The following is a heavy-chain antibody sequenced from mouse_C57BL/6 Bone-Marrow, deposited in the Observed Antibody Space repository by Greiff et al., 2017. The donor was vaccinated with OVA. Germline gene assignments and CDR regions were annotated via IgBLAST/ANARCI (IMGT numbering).Heavy chain of an antibody. J-gene: IGHJ2*01. V-gene: IGHV1-76*01. CDR3: ARDDGYFVEY. Sequence: QVQLKESGAEVVRPGASVKLSCKASGYTFTDHYINWVKQRPGQGLEWIARIYPGSGNTYYNEKFKGKATLTAEKSSNTAYMQLSSLTSEDSAVYVCARDDGYFVEYGGQGTTLTVSS. D-gene: IGHD2-3*01. CDR1: GYTFTDHY. CDR2: IYPGSGNT.